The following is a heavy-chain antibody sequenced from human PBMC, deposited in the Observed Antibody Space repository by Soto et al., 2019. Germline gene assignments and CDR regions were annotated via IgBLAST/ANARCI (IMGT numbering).Heavy chain of an antibody. CDR2: ISGSGGST. D-gene: IGHD6-13*01. V-gene: IGHV3-23*01. CDR3: AKYPKLHPSAAAPDY. CDR1: GFTFSSYA. J-gene: IGHJ4*02. Sequence: GGSLRLSCAASGFTFSSYAMSWARQAPGKGLEWVSAISGSGGSTYYADSVKGRFTISRDNSKNTLYLQMNSLRAEDTAVYYCAKYPKLHPSAAAPDYWGQGTLVTVSS.